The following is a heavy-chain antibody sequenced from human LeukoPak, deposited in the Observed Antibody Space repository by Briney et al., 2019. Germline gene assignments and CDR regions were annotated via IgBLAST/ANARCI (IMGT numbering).Heavy chain of an antibody. CDR2: IKQDGSEK. Sequence: GGSLRLSCGASGFTFSSYWMSWVRQAPGKGLEWVANIKQDGSEKYYVDSVKGRFTISRDNAKNSLYLQTSSLRAEDTAVYYCAREDIAVPGGDYWGQGTLVTVSS. V-gene: IGHV3-7*01. CDR1: GFTFSSYW. J-gene: IGHJ4*02. D-gene: IGHD6-19*01. CDR3: AREDIAVPGGDY.